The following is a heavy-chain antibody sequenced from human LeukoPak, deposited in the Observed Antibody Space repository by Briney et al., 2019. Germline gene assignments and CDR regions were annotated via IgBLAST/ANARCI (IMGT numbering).Heavy chain of an antibody. J-gene: IGHJ3*02. CDR3: ARDYGDYDGFDI. CDR1: XGTFISYA. CDR2: IIPIFGTA. Sequence: GASVXXXXXXSXGTFISYAXSWVRQAPGQGVEGMGRIIPIFGTANYAQKFQGRVTITTEESTRTDYMEVRRQRSEDTAVYYCARDYGDYDGFDIWGQGTMVTVSS. D-gene: IGHD4-17*01. V-gene: IGHV1-69*05.